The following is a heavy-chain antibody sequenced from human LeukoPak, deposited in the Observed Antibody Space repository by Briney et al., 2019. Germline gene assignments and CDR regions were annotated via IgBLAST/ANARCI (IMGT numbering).Heavy chain of an antibody. D-gene: IGHD1-26*01. CDR2: ISCIVGRT. J-gene: IGHJ5*02. CDR1: GVPFSSDA. Sequence: GTLRLSCPASGVPFSSDAMSWVRQAPGQGLDWIGAISCIVGRTDYAARVKGRVTTSQETSKNTGNLQMNTLRAEETPPYYCTKTPGREDDPWGQGTLVTVSS. V-gene: IGHV3-23*01. CDR3: TKTPGREDDP.